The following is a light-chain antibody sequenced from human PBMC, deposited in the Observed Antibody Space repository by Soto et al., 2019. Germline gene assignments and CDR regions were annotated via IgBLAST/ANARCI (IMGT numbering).Light chain of an antibody. Sequence: DIVMTQSPLSLPVTPGEPASISCRSSQSLLHSSGYNYVDWYLQKPGQSPQLLIHLGSTRASGVPDRFSGSGSGTDVTLKISRVGAEDVGVYYCMQALQSPLTFGGGTRVEIK. J-gene: IGKJ4*01. CDR2: LGS. V-gene: IGKV2-28*01. CDR3: MQALQSPLT. CDR1: QSLLHSSGYNY.